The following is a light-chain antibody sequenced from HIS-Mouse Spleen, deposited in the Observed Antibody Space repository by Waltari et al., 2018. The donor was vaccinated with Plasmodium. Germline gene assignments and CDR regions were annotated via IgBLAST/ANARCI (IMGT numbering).Light chain of an antibody. Sequence: QSALTQPASVSGSPGQSITISCTGTSSDVGRYHLVSWYQQHPGQAPKLMIYEGSKRPSGVSNRFSGSKSGNTASLTISGLQAEDEADYYCCSYAGSSTFVVFGGGTKLTVL. CDR2: EGS. CDR1: SSDVGRYHL. V-gene: IGLV2-23*03. CDR3: CSYAGSSTFVV. J-gene: IGLJ2*01.